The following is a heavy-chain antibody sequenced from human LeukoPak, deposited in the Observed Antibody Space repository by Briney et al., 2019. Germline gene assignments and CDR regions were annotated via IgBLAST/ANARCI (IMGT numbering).Heavy chain of an antibody. CDR3: ARDEYLGVPAAIKVY. Sequence: PGGSLRLSCAASGFTFSSYWMSWVRQAPGKGLEWVANIKQDGSEKYYVDSVKGRFTISRDNAKNSLYLKMNSLRDEDTAVYYCARDEYLGVPAAIKVYWGQGTLVTVSS. V-gene: IGHV3-7*01. CDR2: IKQDGSEK. J-gene: IGHJ4*02. CDR1: GFTFSSYW. D-gene: IGHD2-2*01.